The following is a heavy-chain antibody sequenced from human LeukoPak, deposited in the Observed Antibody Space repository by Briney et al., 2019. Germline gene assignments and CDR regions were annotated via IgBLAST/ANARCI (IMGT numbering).Heavy chain of an antibody. V-gene: IGHV4-59*01. D-gene: IGHD1-26*01. CDR2: IYYSGST. CDR3: ARYSGSLRPHYYYGMDV. CDR1: GGSISSYY. J-gene: IGHJ6*02. Sequence: SETLSLTCTVSGGSISSYYWSWVRQPPGKGLEWIGYIYYSGSTNYNPSLKSRVTISVDTSKNQFSLKLSSVTAADTAVYYCARYSGSLRPHYYYGMDVWGQGTTVTVSS.